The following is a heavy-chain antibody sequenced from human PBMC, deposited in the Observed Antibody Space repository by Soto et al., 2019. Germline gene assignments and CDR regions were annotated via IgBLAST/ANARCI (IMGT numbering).Heavy chain of an antibody. CDR1: GFAPSDAW. J-gene: IGHJ5*02. D-gene: IGHD3-16*01. CDR3: TPGWGQFDR. V-gene: IGHV3-15*07. Sequence: EAQLVESGGGLVKPGGSLRLSCVVSGFAPSDAWMNWVRQAPGKGLEWVGRIKSKTDGGARDYAAPVKGRFTISRDDSQKTLYLQMKSLRTEDTAVYYCTPGWGQFDRWGQGTPVTVSS. CDR2: IKSKTDGGAR.